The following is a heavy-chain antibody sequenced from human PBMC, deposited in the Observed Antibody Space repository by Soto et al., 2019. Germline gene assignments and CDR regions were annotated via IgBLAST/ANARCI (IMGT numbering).Heavy chain of an antibody. V-gene: IGHV4-59*01. Sequence: SETLSLTCTVSGGSITDYYCSWIRQPPWKALEWIGYGYHSVSIHYNPSLKTRVTISVDTSENQFSLRLSSVTAADTAVYYCARAFGGFGASCYFDLFGRGTLITVSS. J-gene: IGHJ2*01. CDR2: GYHSVSI. CDR3: ARAFGGFGASCYFDL. CDR1: GGSITDYY. D-gene: IGHD3-16*01.